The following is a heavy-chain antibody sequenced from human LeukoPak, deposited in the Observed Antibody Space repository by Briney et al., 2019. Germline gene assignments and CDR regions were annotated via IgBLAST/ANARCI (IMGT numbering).Heavy chain of an antibody. CDR3: ARRATVTTNDAFDI. Sequence: GESLRISCTGSAYIFSNYWIAWVRQMPGKGLGWMGIIFPGDSDTRYSPSFQGQVTFSADKSISTAYLQWSSLKASDTAMYYCARRATVTTNDAFDIWGQGTMVTVSS. CDR1: AYIFSNYW. D-gene: IGHD4-17*01. V-gene: IGHV5-51*01. J-gene: IGHJ3*02. CDR2: IFPGDSDT.